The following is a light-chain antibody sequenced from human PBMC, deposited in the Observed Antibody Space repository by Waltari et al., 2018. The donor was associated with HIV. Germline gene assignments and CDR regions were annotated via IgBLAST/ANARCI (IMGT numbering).Light chain of an antibody. V-gene: IGKV3-15*01. CDR1: HSVSNN. Sequence: EIVMTQSPATLSVSTGDRATLSCRASHSVSNNLAWYQQTPGQAPRLLIYAASSRAPDIPARFSGSGSGTEFTLTISSLQSEDFAIYYCQQYSNWPPNTFGQGTKLEIK. CDR3: QQYSNWPPNT. J-gene: IGKJ2*01. CDR2: AAS.